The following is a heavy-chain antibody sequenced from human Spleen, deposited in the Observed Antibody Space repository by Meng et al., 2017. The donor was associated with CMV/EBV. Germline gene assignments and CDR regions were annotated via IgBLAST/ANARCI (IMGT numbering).Heavy chain of an antibody. V-gene: IGHV3-30-3*01. CDR1: GFTFSSYA. Sequence: QVQLVESGGGVVEPGRSRRLSCAASGFTFSSYAMHWVRQAPGKGLEWVAVISYDGSNKYYADSVKGRFTISRDNSKNTLYLQMNSLRAEDTAVYYCARDLDSSGWDAFDYWGQGTLVTFAS. CDR3: ARDLDSSGWDAFDY. J-gene: IGHJ4*02. D-gene: IGHD6-19*01. CDR2: ISYDGSNK.